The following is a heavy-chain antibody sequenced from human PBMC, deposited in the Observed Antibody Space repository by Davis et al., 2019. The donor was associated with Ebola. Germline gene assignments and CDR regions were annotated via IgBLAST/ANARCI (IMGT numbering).Heavy chain of an antibody. Sequence: ASVKVSCKASGYTFTGYYMHWVRQAPGQGLEWMGIINPSGGSTSYAQKFQGRVTMIRDTSTSTVYMELSSLRSEDTAVYYCARDPATHSSSYYYYYYYMDVWGKGTTVTVSS. CDR3: ARDPATHSSSYYYYYYYMDV. CDR1: GYTFTGYY. J-gene: IGHJ6*03. D-gene: IGHD6-6*01. V-gene: IGHV1-46*01. CDR2: INPSGGST.